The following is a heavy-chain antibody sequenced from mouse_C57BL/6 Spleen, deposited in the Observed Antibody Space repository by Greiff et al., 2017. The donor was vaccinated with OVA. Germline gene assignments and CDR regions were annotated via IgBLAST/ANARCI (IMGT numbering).Heavy chain of an antibody. CDR2: INPSTGGT. V-gene: IGHV1-42*01. D-gene: IGHD1-1*01. CDR1: GYSFTGYY. CDR3: ARSLITTVVAPGFAY. J-gene: IGHJ3*01. Sequence: VQLQQSGPELVKPGASVKISCKASGYSFTGYYMNWVKQSPEKSLEWIGEINPSTGGTTYTQKFKAKATLTVDKSSSTAYMQLMSLTSEDSAVYYCARSLITTVVAPGFAYWGQGTLVTVSA.